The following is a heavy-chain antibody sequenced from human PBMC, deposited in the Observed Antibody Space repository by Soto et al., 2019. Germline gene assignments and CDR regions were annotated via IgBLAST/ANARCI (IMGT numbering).Heavy chain of an antibody. CDR1: GFTFSTYG. V-gene: IGHV3-30*18. J-gene: IGHJ6*02. CDR3: SKDLQSYGDYDYYCYGMDV. CDR2: ISYDGTNK. Sequence: GGSLRLSCAASGFTFSTYGMHWVRQTPGKGLEWVAVISYDGTNKFYSDSVKGRFTISRDNFKNTLTLQMNSLRADDTAVYSCSKDLQSYGDYDYYCYGMDVWGLGTRVTVSS. D-gene: IGHD4-17*01.